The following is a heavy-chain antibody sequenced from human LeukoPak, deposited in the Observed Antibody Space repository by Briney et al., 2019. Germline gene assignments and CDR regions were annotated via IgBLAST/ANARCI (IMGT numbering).Heavy chain of an antibody. CDR1: GFTFSSYA. D-gene: IGHD4-17*01. J-gene: IGHJ4*01. CDR3: ASPPGERDY. Sequence: GGSLRLSCAASGFTFSSYAMSWVRQAPGKGLEWVSAISGSGGSTYYADSVKGRFTISRDNPKNTLCLQMNSLRAEDTAVYYCASPPGERDYWGQGTLVTVSS. V-gene: IGHV3-23*01. CDR2: ISGSGGST.